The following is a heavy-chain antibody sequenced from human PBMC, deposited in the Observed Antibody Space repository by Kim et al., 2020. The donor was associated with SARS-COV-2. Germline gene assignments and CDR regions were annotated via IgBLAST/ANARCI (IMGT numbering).Heavy chain of an antibody. Sequence: SETLSLTCAVSGGSISSSNWWSWVRQPPGKGLEWIGEIYHSGSTNYNPSLKSRVTISVDKSKNQFSLKLSSVTAADTAVYYCARDSMEVGYDILTGYYPISYYYGMDVWGQGTTVTVSS. CDR2: IYHSGST. CDR1: GGSISSSNW. J-gene: IGHJ6*02. V-gene: IGHV4-4*02. CDR3: ARDSMEVGYDILTGYYPISYYYGMDV. D-gene: IGHD3-9*01.